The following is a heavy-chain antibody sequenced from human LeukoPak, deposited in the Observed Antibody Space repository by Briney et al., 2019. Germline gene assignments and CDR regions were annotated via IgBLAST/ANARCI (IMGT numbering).Heavy chain of an antibody. CDR2: IFPTDGST. CDR3: ARGSSVSRYFDWLFHN. J-gene: IGHJ4*02. Sequence: ASVNVSCKASGYTFTTYRIHWVRQAPGQGLEWMGMIFPTDGSTSYAQEFQGRVTMTTDTSTSAVYMELSSLRFDDTAVYYCARGSSVSRYFDWLFHNWGQGTLVTVSS. D-gene: IGHD3-9*01. V-gene: IGHV1-46*01. CDR1: GYTFTTYR.